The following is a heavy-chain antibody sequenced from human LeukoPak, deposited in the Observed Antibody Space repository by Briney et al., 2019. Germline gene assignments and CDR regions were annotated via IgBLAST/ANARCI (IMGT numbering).Heavy chain of an antibody. CDR1: GFTFSSYS. J-gene: IGHJ6*04. CDR3: ARARSKRNIVVVPARYGMDV. CDR2: ISNSSSYI. D-gene: IGHD2-2*01. Sequence: GGSLRLSCAASGFTFSSYSMNWVRQAPGKGLEWVSSISNSSSYIYYADSVKGRFTISRDNAKNSLYLQMNSLRAEDTAVYYCARARSKRNIVVVPARYGMDVWDKGTTVTVSS. V-gene: IGHV3-21*01.